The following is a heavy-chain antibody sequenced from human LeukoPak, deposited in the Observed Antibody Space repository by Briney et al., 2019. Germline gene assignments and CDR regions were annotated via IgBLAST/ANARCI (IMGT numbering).Heavy chain of an antibody. CDR1: GYSFTSYW. CDR3: ASRTPPPNDYGDYGAFDI. J-gene: IGHJ3*02. D-gene: IGHD4-17*01. V-gene: IGHV5-51*01. CDR2: IYPGDSDT. Sequence: GEPLKISCKGSGYSFTSYWIGWVRQMPGKGLEWMGIIYPGDSDTRYSPSFQGQVTISADKSISTAYLQWSSLKASDTAMYYCASRTPPPNDYGDYGAFDIWGQGTMVTVSS.